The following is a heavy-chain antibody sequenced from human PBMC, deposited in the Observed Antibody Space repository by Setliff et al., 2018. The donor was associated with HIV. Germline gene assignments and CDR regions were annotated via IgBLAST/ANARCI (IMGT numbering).Heavy chain of an antibody. CDR1: GFIFSNAW. CDR3: AALSLRTNAVYGIVSTRFDP. V-gene: IGHV3-7*03. CDR2: IDEHGEKK. Sequence: PGGSLRLSCAASGFIFSNAWMSWARQAPGKGLEWVANIDEHGEKKYYVGSLKGRFTISRDNAKNSLYLQMNTLRDEDTAVYYCAALSLRTNAVYGIVSTRFDPWGQGTLVTVS. D-gene: IGHD2-8*01. J-gene: IGHJ5*02.